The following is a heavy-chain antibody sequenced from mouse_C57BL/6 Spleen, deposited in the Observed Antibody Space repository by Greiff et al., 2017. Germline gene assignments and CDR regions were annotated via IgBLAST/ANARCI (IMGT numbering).Heavy chain of an antibody. Sequence: EVQLQQSGPELVKPGASVKMSCKASGYTFTDYNMHWVKQSHGKSLEWIGYINPNNGGTSYNQKFKGKATLTVNKSSSTAYMELRSLTSEDSAVYYCAREVIYYGNYGGYAMDYWGQGTSVTVSS. CDR1: GYTFTDYN. V-gene: IGHV1-22*01. D-gene: IGHD2-1*01. J-gene: IGHJ4*01. CDR3: AREVIYYGNYGGYAMDY. CDR2: INPNNGGT.